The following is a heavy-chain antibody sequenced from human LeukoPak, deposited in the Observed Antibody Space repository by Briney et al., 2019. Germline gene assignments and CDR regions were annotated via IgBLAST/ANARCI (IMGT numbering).Heavy chain of an antibody. CDR1: GGSISDYY. V-gene: IGHV4-4*09. Sequence: SETLSLTCTVSGGSISDYYRSWVRQPPGKGLERLGYIYTSGSTNYNPSLKSRVTISADTSKNQFSLKLSSVTAADTAVYYCARHRSPTSSSFFDSWGQGTLVSVSS. CDR3: ARHRSPTSSSFFDS. CDR2: IYTSGST. J-gene: IGHJ5*01. D-gene: IGHD6-6*01.